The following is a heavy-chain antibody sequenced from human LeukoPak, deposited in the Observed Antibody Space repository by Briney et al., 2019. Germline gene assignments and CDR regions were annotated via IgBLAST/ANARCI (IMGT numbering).Heavy chain of an antibody. J-gene: IGHJ4*02. CDR1: GVSVSTSH. CDR3: SEGYFEPFDH. D-gene: IGHD2/OR15-2a*01. V-gene: IGHV4-59*02. Sequence: SETLSLTCNVSGVSVSTSHWNWIRQRPGKGLEWIGCLSYTGKTDYNPYLKSRVSISLGSSNNHSSLKLTSVTAADTAVYYCSEGYFEPFDHWGQGILVTVSS. CDR2: LSYTGKT.